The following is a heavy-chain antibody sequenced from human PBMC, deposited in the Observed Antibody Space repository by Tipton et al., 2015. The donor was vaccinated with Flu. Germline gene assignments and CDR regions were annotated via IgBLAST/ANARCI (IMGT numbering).Heavy chain of an antibody. D-gene: IGHD3-10*01. CDR1: HGSINDHY. J-gene: IGHJ5*02. CDR2: ILYTGES. V-gene: IGHV4-59*11. Sequence: LRLSCAVSHGSINDHYWGWVRQPPGRGLEWIGYILYTGESNYNPSLKSRVTISVDTSKNQISLTLISVTAADTAVYYCARAHGSGSYYKIPWFDPWGQGTLVTVSS. CDR3: ARAHGSGSYYKIPWFDP.